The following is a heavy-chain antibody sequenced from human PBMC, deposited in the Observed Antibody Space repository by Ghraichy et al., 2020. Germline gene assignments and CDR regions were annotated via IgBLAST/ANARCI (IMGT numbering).Heavy chain of an antibody. CDR2: IYSSGST. V-gene: IGHV4-39*01. CDR1: GASISSSNYY. CDR3: AGARASPASLEWLSPFDY. D-gene: IGHD3-3*01. J-gene: IGHJ4*02. Sequence: SETLSLTCTVSGASISSSNYYWGWTRQPPGKGLEWIGKIYSSGSTYYSSALKSRVTISADTSKNQVSLTLNSVTAADTAVYYCAGARASPASLEWLSPFDYWGLGTLVTVSS.